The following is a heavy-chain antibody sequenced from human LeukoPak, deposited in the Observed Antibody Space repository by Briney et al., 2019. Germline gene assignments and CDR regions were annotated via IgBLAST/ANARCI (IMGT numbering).Heavy chain of an antibody. D-gene: IGHD5-18*01. CDR2: IKSKTDGGTT. J-gene: IGHJ6*03. CDR1: GFTFSNAW. V-gene: IGHV3-15*01. CDR3: TTLTVDTAMVRALDYYYYMDV. Sequence: GGSLRLSCAASGFTFSNAWMSWVRQAPGKGLEWVGRIKSKTDGGTTDYAAPVKGRFTISRDDSKNTLYLQMNSLKTEDTAVYYCTTLTVDTAMVRALDYYYYMDVWGKGTTVTVSS.